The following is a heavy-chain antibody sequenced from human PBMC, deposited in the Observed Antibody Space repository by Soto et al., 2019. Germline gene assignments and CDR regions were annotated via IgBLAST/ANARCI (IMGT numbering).Heavy chain of an antibody. CDR2: VHQTGST. Sequence: SETLSLTCAVSGYSISSGYFWAWIRQPPGMRLQWIGSVHQTGSTYYNPSLQNRVSISVDTSKNQFSLRLFSVTAADTAVYYCERVPLTMVWLSRFEPWGQGTRVSVSS. D-gene: IGHD4-17*01. CDR1: GYSISSGYF. V-gene: IGHV4-38-2*01. CDR3: ERVPLTMVWLSRFEP. J-gene: IGHJ5*02.